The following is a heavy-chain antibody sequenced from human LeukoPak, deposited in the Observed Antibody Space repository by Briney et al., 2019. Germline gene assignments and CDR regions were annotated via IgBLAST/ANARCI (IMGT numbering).Heavy chain of an antibody. CDR2: IYHSGST. V-gene: IGHV4-38-2*01. CDR1: GYSISSGFY. D-gene: IGHD1-26*01. J-gene: IGHJ4*02. CDR3: ARSYSGSYLTPFDY. Sequence: SETLSLTCAVSGYSISSGFYWGWIRQPPGKGLEWIGSIYHSGSTYYNPSLKSRVTISVDTSKNQFSLKLSSVTAADTAVYYCARSYSGSYLTPFDYWGQGTLVTVSS.